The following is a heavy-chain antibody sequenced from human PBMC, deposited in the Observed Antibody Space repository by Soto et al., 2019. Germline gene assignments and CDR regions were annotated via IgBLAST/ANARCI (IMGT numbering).Heavy chain of an antibody. CDR3: AREGPPDIAWFDP. V-gene: IGHV1-69*01. Sequence: QGQLVQSGAEVKKPGSSVKVSCKASGGTFSIYTISWVRQAPGQGLEWMGGSANSAQKFQGRLPVTADESTSTVYLELSSLTSEDTAVYYCAREGPPDIAWFDPWGQGTLVSVSS. J-gene: IGHJ5*02. D-gene: IGHD2-15*01. CDR1: GGTFSIYT. CDR2: SA.